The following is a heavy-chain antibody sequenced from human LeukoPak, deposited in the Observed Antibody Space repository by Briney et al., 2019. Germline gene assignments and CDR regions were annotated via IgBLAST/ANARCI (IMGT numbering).Heavy chain of an antibody. J-gene: IGHJ3*02. V-gene: IGHV3-23*01. Sequence: GGSLRLSCAASGFTFSSYAMSWARQAPGKGLEWVSAISGSGGSTYYADSVKGRFTISRDNSKNTLYLQMNSLRAEDTAVYYCAKCRKITIFGVVMCAFDIWGQGTMVTVSS. D-gene: IGHD3-3*01. CDR2: ISGSGGST. CDR3: AKCRKITIFGVVMCAFDI. CDR1: GFTFSSYA.